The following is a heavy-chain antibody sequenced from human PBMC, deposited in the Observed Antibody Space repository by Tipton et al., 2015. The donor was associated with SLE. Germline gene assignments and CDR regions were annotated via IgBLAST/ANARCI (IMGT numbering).Heavy chain of an antibody. V-gene: IGHV4-61*01. J-gene: IGHJ4*02. D-gene: IGHD3-10*01. CDR1: GGSFSRGNYY. CDR3: ARDGGSYLGDY. CDR2: ISNSGST. Sequence: TLSLTCSVSGGSFSRGNYYWTWIRQHPGRGLEWIGFISNSGSTNYNPSLKSRVTMSVDTSKNQVSLKLSSVTAADTAVYYCARDGGSYLGDYWGQGTLVTVSS.